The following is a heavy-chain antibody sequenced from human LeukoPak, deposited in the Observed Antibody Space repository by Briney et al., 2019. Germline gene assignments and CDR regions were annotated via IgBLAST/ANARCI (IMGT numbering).Heavy chain of an antibody. CDR2: INHSGST. V-gene: IGHV4-34*01. CDR1: GGSFSGYY. CDR3: ARVPTYYYDSSGHDGPIDY. Sequence: PSETLSLTCAVYGGSFSGYYWSWIRQPPGKGLEWIGEINHSGSTNYNPSLKSRVTISVDTSKNQFSLKLSSVTAADTAVYYCARVPTYYYDSSGHDGPIDYWGQGTLVTVSS. D-gene: IGHD3-22*01. J-gene: IGHJ4*02.